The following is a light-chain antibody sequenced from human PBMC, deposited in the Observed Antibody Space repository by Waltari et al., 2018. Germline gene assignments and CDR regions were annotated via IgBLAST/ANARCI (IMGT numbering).Light chain of an antibody. CDR3: QQYADSLLT. J-gene: IGKJ4*01. CDR2: GAS. V-gene: IGKV3-20*01. CDR1: QSVSINS. Sequence: EIVLTQSPGTLSLSPGEGVTLPCRASQSVSINSVPWYQQKPGQAPRLLMYGASSRATGIPDRFSVSGSGTDFSLTISRLEPEDFAVYYCQQYADSLLTFGGGTKVEI.